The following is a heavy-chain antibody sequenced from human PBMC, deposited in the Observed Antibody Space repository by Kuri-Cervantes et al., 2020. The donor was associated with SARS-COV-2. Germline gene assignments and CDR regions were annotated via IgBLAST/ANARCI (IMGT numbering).Heavy chain of an antibody. CDR3: ARGGRYYFDY. Sequence: ESLKISCVASGFTFSSNSMNWVRQAPGKGLEWVSYISGSGFSIYYAASLKGRFTISRDNAKNSLYLQMNSLTAEDTAVYYCARGGRYYFDYWGQGSLVTVSS. CDR2: ISGSGFSI. J-gene: IGHJ4*02. V-gene: IGHV3-48*01. D-gene: IGHD1-26*01. CDR1: GFTFSSNS.